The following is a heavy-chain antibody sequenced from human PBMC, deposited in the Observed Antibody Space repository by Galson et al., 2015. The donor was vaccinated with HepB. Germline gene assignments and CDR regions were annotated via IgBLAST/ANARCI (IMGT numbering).Heavy chain of an antibody. CDR3: ARKALGTSDYYYRDSWFDP. CDR2: IIPIFHTT. J-gene: IGHJ5*02. V-gene: IGHV1-69*13. D-gene: IGHD3-22*01. CDR1: GGTFSSYA. Sequence: SVKASCKASGGTFSSYAISWVRQAPGQGLEWMGGIIPIFHTTNYAQKFQGRVTITADESTSTAYMELSSLRSEDTAVYYCARKALGTSDYYYRDSWFDPWGQGTPVTVSS.